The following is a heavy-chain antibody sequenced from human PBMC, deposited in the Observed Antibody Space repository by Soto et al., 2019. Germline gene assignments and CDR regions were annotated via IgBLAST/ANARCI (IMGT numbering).Heavy chain of an antibody. CDR3: ARRGPGTGWSFDY. V-gene: IGHV4-4*07. CDR2: TRSIGGD. J-gene: IGHJ4*02. D-gene: IGHD6-19*01. Sequence: SETLSLTCAVSGDSISSSSWTWTWIRQPAGKGLEWIGQTRSIGGDNYNPSLNGRVTVSVDTSKNQFSPKLISVTAADTAVYYCARRGPGTGWSFDYWGQGTLVTVSS. CDR1: GDSISSSS.